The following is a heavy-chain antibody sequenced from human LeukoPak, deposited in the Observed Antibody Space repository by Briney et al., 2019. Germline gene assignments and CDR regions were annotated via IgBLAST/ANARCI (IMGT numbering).Heavy chain of an antibody. CDR3: VRDRGTYRPIDY. V-gene: IGHV3-21*04. CDR2: ISYTGTYI. J-gene: IGHJ4*02. CDR1: AFSLSAYN. D-gene: IGHD1-26*01. Sequence: GGSLRLSCAASAFSLSAYNMNWVRQAPGKGLEWVSSISYTGTYIYYADSVKGRFTISRDNAQNPLYLQMNSLRAEDTATYYCVRDRGTYRPIDYWGQGTLVTVSS.